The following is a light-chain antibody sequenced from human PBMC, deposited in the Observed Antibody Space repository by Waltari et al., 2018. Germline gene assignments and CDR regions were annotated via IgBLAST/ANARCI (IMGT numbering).Light chain of an antibody. CDR3: SSYTSSRTRV. Sequence: QSALTQPASVSGSPGQSITTSCTGTSSDVGGSNYVSWYQQHPGKAPKLIIYDVSNRPSGVSNRFSGSKSGNTASLTISGLQAEDEADYYCSSYTSSRTRVFGGGTKLTVL. CDR2: DVS. CDR1: SSDVGGSNY. J-gene: IGLJ3*02. V-gene: IGLV2-14*01.